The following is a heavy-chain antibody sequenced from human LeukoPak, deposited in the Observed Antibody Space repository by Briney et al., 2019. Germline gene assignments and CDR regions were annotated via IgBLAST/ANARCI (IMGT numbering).Heavy chain of an antibody. D-gene: IGHD2-2*01. J-gene: IGHJ6*03. CDR3: ATSRGYCSSISCYGTMRGYYYMDV. Sequence: GGSLRLSCAASGFSFTNYWMSWVRQAPGKGLEWVANIKEDGSEKYYVDSVKGRFTISRDNVKNSLFLQMNSLRVEDTAVYYCATSRGYCSSISCYGTMRGYYYMDVWGKGATVTVSS. CDR2: IKEDGSEK. CDR1: GFSFTNYW. V-gene: IGHV3-7*01.